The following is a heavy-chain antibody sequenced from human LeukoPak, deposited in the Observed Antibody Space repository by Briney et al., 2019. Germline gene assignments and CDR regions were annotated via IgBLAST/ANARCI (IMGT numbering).Heavy chain of an antibody. Sequence: ASVKVSCKASGYTFTGYYMHWVRQAPGQGLEWMGITNPSGGSTSYAQKFQGRVTMTRDTSTSTVYMEPSSLRSEDTAVYYCARESPNYDILTGYYMSPFDYWGQGTLVTVSS. J-gene: IGHJ4*02. V-gene: IGHV1-46*01. CDR3: ARESPNYDILTGYYMSPFDY. CDR1: GYTFTGYY. D-gene: IGHD3-9*01. CDR2: TNPSGGST.